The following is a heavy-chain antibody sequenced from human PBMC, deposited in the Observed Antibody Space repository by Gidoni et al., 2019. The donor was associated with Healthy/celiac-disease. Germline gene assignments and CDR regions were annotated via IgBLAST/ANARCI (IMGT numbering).Heavy chain of an antibody. V-gene: IGHV3-30*18. D-gene: IGHD6-6*01. J-gene: IGHJ3*02. Sequence: QVQLVESGGGVVQPGRSLRLYCAASGLPFSSYGMHWVRQAPGKGLEWVAVISYDGSNKYYADSVKGRFTISRDNSKNTLYLQMNSLRAEDTAVYYCAKAEYSSSTDAFDIWGQGTMVTVSS. CDR2: ISYDGSNK. CDR1: GLPFSSYG. CDR3: AKAEYSSSTDAFDI.